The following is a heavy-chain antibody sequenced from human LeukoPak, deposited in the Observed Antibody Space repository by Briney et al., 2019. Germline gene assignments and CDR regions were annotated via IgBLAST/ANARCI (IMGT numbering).Heavy chain of an antibody. V-gene: IGHV3-15*01. J-gene: IGHJ4*02. Sequence: GGSLRLSCAASGFTFSNAWMSWVRQAPGKVLEWVGRIKSKTDGGTTDYAAPVKGRFTISRDDSKNTLYLQMNSLKTEDTAVYYCTTDRPFTGAGVITHWGQGTLVTVSS. CDR1: GFTFSNAW. CDR3: TTDRPFTGAGVITH. D-gene: IGHD3-10*01. CDR2: IKSKTDGGTT.